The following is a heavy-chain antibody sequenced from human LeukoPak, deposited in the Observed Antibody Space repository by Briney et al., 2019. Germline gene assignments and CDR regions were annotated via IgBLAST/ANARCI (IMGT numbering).Heavy chain of an antibody. V-gene: IGHV4-39*01. J-gene: IGHJ5*02. CDR1: DDSISSSIYY. D-gene: IGHD3-10*01. CDR2: IYYNGYT. CDR3: ARQGGDTMVRGVVRDWFDP. Sequence: PSETLSLTCTVSDDSISSSIYYWGWIRQPPGKGLEWIGCIYYNGYTYYTSSLKSRVTIFVDTSKNQFSLKLISVTAADTAVYYCARQGGDTMVRGVVRDWFDPWGQGTLVTVSS.